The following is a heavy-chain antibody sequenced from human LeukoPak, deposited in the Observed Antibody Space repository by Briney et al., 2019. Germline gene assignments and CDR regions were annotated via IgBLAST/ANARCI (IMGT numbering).Heavy chain of an antibody. CDR1: GGSISSSGYY. D-gene: IGHD1-1*01. CDR2: IYYSGNT. J-gene: IGHJ5*02. V-gene: IGHV4-39*01. CDR3: ARRRYGEDWFAP. Sequence: SETLSLTCAVSGGSISSSGYYWGWIPQPPGKGLEWIGSIYYSGNTYYNPSLRSRVTISVDASKNQFSLKLSSVTAADTAVYYCARRRYGEDWFAPWGQGTLATVSS.